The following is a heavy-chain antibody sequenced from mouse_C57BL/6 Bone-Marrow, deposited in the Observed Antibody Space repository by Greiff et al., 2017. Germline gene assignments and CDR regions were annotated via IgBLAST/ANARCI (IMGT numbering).Heavy chain of an antibody. CDR3: ARGGWLLPYWYFDV. CDR1: GFTFSDYG. CDR2: ISSGSSTI. D-gene: IGHD2-3*01. J-gene: IGHJ1*03. Sequence: EVQGVESGGGLVKPGGSLKLSCAASGFTFSDYGMHWVRQAPEKGLEWVAYISSGSSTIYYADTVKGRFTISRDNAKNTLFLQMPSLRSEDTAMYYCARGGWLLPYWYFDVWGTGTTVTVSS. V-gene: IGHV5-17*01.